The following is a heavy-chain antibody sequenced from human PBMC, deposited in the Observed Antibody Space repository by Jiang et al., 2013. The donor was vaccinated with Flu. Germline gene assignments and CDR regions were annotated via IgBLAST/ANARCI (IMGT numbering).Heavy chain of an antibody. Sequence: SGLVKPSQTLSLTCSVSGDSISSGGYSWSWIRQAPGKGLEWIGYIFHGGRPYYNPSLRSRVSISLDRSKNQFSLMLNSVTAADTAVYYCTRGRVQLPDYWGPGTLVTVSS. V-gene: IGHV4-30-2*01. D-gene: IGHD6-6*01. CDR1: GDSISSGGYS. J-gene: IGHJ4*02. CDR3: TRGRVQLPDY. CDR2: IFHGGRP.